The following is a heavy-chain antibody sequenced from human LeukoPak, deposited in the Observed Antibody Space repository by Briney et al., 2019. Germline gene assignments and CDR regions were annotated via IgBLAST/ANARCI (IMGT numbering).Heavy chain of an antibody. CDR3: ARGVGYDYKYYFDY. V-gene: IGHV1-18*04. J-gene: IGHJ4*02. CDR2: ISAYNGNT. Sequence: ASVKVSCKASGYTFTGYYMHWVRQAPGQGLEWMGWISAYNGNTNYAQKLQGRITMTTDTSTSTAYMELRSLRSDDTAVYYCARGVGYDYKYYFDYWGQGTLVTVSS. D-gene: IGHD5-12*01. CDR1: GYTFTGYY.